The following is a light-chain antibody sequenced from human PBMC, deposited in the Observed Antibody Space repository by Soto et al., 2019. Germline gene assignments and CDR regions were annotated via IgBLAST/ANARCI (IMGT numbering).Light chain of an antibody. CDR3: QKYAGSPRK. CDR1: QSGFSSY. V-gene: IGKV3-20*01. Sequence: EIVLTHSPGTLSFSPGERVTLSCRTTQSGFSSYLSWYQQKSGQAPRLLIHSASRRATGIPDRFTGSGSGTDFTLTINRVEPEDFAVYFCQKYAGSPRKCGQGTKVDIK. CDR2: SAS. J-gene: IGKJ1*01.